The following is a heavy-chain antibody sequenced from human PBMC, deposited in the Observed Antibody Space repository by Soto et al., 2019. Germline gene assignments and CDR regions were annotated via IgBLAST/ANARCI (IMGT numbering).Heavy chain of an antibody. CDR3: VSWVSQHFDY. CDR1: GFTFNSRSSHG. J-gene: IGHJ4*02. Sequence: PXGSLRLSCAVFGFTFNSRSSHGMSWVRQAPGKGPEWVSTISSDGANKHYAESVKGRFTISKDTSRNTVDLHMNSLGAEDTAMYFCVSWVSQHFDYWGQGILVTVSS. CDR2: ISSDGANK. V-gene: IGHV3-23*01. D-gene: IGHD2-8*01.